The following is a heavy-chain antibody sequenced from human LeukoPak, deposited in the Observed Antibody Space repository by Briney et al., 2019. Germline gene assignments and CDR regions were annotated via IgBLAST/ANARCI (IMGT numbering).Heavy chain of an antibody. V-gene: IGHV2-70*01. CDR2: IAWDDDT. J-gene: IGHJ3*02. CDR3: ARTPDYGGHRGAFGI. D-gene: IGHD4-23*01. Sequence: SGPTLASPTQTLTLTCTSSGFSLRTSGMFVSWIRQPPGKGMEPLALIAWDDDTYYSTSLKTRRTISKDPCKNQVVLTTTNMDPVDTAPYYCARTPDYGGHRGAFGIWGQGTMVTVSS. CDR1: GFSLRTSGMF.